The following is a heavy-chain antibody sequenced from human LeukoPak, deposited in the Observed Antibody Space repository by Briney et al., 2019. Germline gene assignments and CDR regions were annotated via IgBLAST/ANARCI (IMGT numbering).Heavy chain of an antibody. CDR3: ARGVLWLRSFDY. V-gene: IGHV4-34*01. CDR2: TNHSGST. CDR1: GGSFSGYY. Sequence: SETLSLTCAVYGGSFSGYYWSWIRQPPGKGLEWIGETNHSGSTNYNPSLKSRVTISVDTSKNQFSLKLSSVTAADTAVYYCARGVLWLRSFDYWGQGTLVTVSS. J-gene: IGHJ4*02. D-gene: IGHD5-12*01.